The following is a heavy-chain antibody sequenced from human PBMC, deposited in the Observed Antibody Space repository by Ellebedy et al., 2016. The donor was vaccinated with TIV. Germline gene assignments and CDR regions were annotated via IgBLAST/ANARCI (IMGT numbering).Heavy chain of an antibody. Sequence: GGSLRLSCAASGFTFRSYDMHWVRQATGKGLEWVSAIGTAGDTYYPGSVKGRFTISRENAKNSLYLQMNSLRAEGTAVYSCARVRFGDTAVDYWGQGTLVTVSS. CDR3: ARVRFGDTAVDY. V-gene: IGHV3-13*01. D-gene: IGHD5-18*01. J-gene: IGHJ4*02. CDR2: IGTAGDT. CDR1: GFTFRSYD.